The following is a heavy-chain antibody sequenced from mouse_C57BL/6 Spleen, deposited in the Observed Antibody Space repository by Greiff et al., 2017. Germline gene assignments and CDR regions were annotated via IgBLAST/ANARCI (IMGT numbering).Heavy chain of an antibody. CDR2: IYPRSGNT. CDR3: ARRWDYDYYAMDY. J-gene: IGHJ4*01. CDR1: GYTFTSYG. D-gene: IGHD2-4*01. V-gene: IGHV1-81*01. Sequence: QVQLQQSGAELARPGASVKLSCKASGYTFTSYGISWVKQRTGQGLEWIGEIYPRSGNTYYNEKFKGKATLTADKSSSTAYMELRSLTSEDSAVYFCARRWDYDYYAMDYWGQGTSVTVSS.